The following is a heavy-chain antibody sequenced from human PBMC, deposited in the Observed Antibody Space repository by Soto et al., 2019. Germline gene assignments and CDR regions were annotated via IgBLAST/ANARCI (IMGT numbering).Heavy chain of an antibody. V-gene: IGHV1-2*04. D-gene: IGHD1-26*01. CDR3: ARGSVGPTTDFDY. CDR1: GYTFTGFH. Sequence: ASVKVSCKASGYTFTGFHIHWVRQAPGQGLEWMGWINPNGGGRNYAQKFQGWVTMTRDTSISTAYMELSRLKSDDTAVYYCARGSVGPTTDFDYWGQGTTVTVSS. CDR2: INPNGGGR. J-gene: IGHJ4*03.